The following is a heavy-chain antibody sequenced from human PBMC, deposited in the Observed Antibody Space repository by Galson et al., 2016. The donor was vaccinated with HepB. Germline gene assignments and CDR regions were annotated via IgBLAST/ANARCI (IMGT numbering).Heavy chain of an antibody. J-gene: IGHJ4*02. CDR1: GFTFTSYA. Sequence: SLRLSCAASGFTFTSYAMHWVRQAPGKGLEWVAVIWSDGTNKYYADSVKGRFTFSRDNSNNTLYLQMNSLRAEDTVVYYCVKGGNRVWYGSGNFESWGQGTLVIVST. CDR3: VKGGNRVWYGSGNFES. D-gene: IGHD3-10*01. V-gene: IGHV3-33*06. CDR2: IWSDGTNK.